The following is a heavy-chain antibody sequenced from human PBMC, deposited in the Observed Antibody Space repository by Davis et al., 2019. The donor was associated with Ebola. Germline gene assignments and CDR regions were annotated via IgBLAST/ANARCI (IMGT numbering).Heavy chain of an antibody. J-gene: IGHJ5*01. CDR1: GYTFTDYY. D-gene: IGHD6-19*01. Sequence: ASVKVSCKASGYTFTDYYIHWVRQAPGQGLDWLGWIIPNTGGTIYAQKFQGRVTMTRDTSISTAYMELSWLKSEDTAVYYCARVPRYSSSRRWFESWGQGTLVTVSS. CDR2: IIPNTGGT. V-gene: IGHV1-2*02. CDR3: ARVPRYSSSRRWFES.